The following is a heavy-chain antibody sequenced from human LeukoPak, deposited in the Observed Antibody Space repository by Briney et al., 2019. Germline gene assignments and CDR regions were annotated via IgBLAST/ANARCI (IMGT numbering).Heavy chain of an antibody. CDR3: ARDDDYGDYDAFDI. CDR2: ISSSSSYI. Sequence: GGSLRLSCAASGFTFSSYSMNWVRQAPGKGLEWVSSISSSSSYIYYADSVKGRFTISRDNAKNSLYLQMNSLRAEDMAVYYCARDDDYGDYDAFDIWGQGTMVTVSS. V-gene: IGHV3-21*01. D-gene: IGHD4-17*01. CDR1: GFTFSSYS. J-gene: IGHJ3*02.